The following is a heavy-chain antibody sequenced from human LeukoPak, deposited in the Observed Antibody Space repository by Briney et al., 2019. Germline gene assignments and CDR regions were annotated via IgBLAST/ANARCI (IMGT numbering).Heavy chain of an antibody. CDR3: ARARQWLVNPFDY. J-gene: IGHJ4*02. D-gene: IGHD6-19*01. V-gene: IGHV3-74*01. CDR1: GFTFSSYW. CDR2: INSDGSST. Sequence: RGSLRLSCAASGFTFSSYWMHWVRQAPGKGLVWVSRINSDGSSTSYADSVKGRFTISRDNAKNTLYLQMNSLRAEDTAVYYCARARQWLVNPFDYWGQGTLVTVSS.